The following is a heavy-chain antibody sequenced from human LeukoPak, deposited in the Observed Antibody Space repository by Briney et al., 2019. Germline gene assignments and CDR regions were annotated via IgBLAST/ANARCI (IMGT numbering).Heavy chain of an antibody. J-gene: IGHJ5*02. Sequence: GGSLRLSCAASGFTFATYAMSWVRQAPGKGLEWGGGIAISSVDSYYADSVKGRFSISRDDSKNTLYLQLNRLRDEDTAIYYCAKDRELLFAHCWFDLWGQGTLVTVSS. V-gene: IGHV3-23*01. D-gene: IGHD3-10*01. CDR2: IAISSVDS. CDR1: GFTFATYA. CDR3: AKDRELLFAHCWFDL.